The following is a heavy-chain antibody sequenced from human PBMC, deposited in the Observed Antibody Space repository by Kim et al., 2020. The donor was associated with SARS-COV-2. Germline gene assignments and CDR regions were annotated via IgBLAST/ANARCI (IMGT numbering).Heavy chain of an antibody. Sequence: GGSLRLSCAASGFTFSSYGMHWVRQAPGKGLEWVAVIWYDGSNKYYADSVKGRFTISRDNSKNTLYLQMNSLRAEDTAVYYCARDGPTDYQLYDSSGYYGYWGQGTLVTVSS. CDR3: ARDGPTDYQLYDSSGYYGY. CDR2: IWYDGSNK. D-gene: IGHD3-22*01. CDR1: GFTFSSYG. V-gene: IGHV3-33*01. J-gene: IGHJ4*02.